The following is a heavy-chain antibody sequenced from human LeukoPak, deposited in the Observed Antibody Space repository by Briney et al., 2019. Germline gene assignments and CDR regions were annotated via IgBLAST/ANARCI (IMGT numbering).Heavy chain of an antibody. D-gene: IGHD5-24*01. CDR1: GFTFSSYG. CDR3: AKERRDGYNFRLQNQKDNYFDY. CDR2: IRYDGSNK. Sequence: PGGSLRLSCAASGFTFSSYGMHWVRQAPGKGLEWVAFIRYDGSNKYYADSVKGRFTISRDNSKNTLYPQMNSLRAEDTAVYYCAKERRDGYNFRLQNQKDNYFDYWGQGTLVTVSS. V-gene: IGHV3-30*02. J-gene: IGHJ4*02.